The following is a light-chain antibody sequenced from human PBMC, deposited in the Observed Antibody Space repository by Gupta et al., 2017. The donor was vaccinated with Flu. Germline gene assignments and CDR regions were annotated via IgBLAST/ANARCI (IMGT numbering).Light chain of an antibody. J-gene: IGKJ1*01. Sequence: AIRMTQSPSSLSASIGDRVTITCRASQGISTYLAWYQQKPGKAPELLVYAASALQYGVPSTFSGSGSGKDFTLTITSLQSEDFATYFCQQYDAFPSTFAQGTTVEMK. CDR2: AAS. V-gene: IGKV1-8*01. CDR1: QGISTY. CDR3: QQYDAFPST.